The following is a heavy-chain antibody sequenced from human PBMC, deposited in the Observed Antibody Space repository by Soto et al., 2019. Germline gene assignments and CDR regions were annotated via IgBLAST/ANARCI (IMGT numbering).Heavy chain of an antibody. CDR1: GGSISSSSYY. V-gene: IGHV4-39*01. CDR2: IYYSGST. J-gene: IGHJ3*02. Sequence: PSETLSLTCTVSGGSISSSSYYWGWIRQPPGKGLEWLGSIYYSGSTYYNPSLKRRVTISVDTSKNQFSLKLSSVTAADTAVYYCARTVPYCGGDCHAFDIWGQGTTVTVSS. CDR3: ARTVPYCGGDCHAFDI. D-gene: IGHD2-21*02.